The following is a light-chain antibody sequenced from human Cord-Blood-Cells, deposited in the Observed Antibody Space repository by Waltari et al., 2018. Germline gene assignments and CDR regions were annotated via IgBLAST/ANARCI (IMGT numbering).Light chain of an antibody. V-gene: IGLV2-23*01. CDR3: CSYAGSSTWV. Sequence: QSALTQPASVSGSPGQSITISCTGTSSDVGRYNLVSWYQQHPGKAPKLIIYEGSKRPSGGSNRFSGSKSGNTASLTISGLQAEDEADYYCCSYAGSSTWVFGGGTKLTVL. CDR2: EGS. J-gene: IGLJ3*02. CDR1: SSDVGRYNL.